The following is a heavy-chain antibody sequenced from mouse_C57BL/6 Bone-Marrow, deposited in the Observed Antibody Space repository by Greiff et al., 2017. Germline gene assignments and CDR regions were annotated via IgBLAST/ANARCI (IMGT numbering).Heavy chain of an antibody. V-gene: IGHV1-5*01. D-gene: IGHD2-5*01. J-gene: IGHJ2*01. CDR2: IYPGNSDT. Sequence: EVQLQESGTVLARPGASVKMSCKTSGYTFTSYWMHWVKQRPGQGLEWIGAIYPGNSDTSYNQKFKGKAKLTAVTSASTAYVELSSLTNEDSAVYYCTYYSNYVDYFDYWGQGATLTVSS. CDR3: TYYSNYVDYFDY. CDR1: GYTFTSYW.